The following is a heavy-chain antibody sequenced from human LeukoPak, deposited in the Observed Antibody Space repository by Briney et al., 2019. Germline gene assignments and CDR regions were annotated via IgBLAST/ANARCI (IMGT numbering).Heavy chain of an antibody. CDR2: IYYLAST. Sequence: SETLSLTCTVSGGSISTYYWSWIRQPPGKGLEWIGYIYYLASTNYNPSLKSRVTISVDTSKNQFSLKLSSVTAADTAVYYCATGYSAYDPTYFDYWGQGTLVTVSS. J-gene: IGHJ4*02. V-gene: IGHV4-59*01. CDR1: GGSISTYY. D-gene: IGHD5-12*01. CDR3: ATGYSAYDPTYFDY.